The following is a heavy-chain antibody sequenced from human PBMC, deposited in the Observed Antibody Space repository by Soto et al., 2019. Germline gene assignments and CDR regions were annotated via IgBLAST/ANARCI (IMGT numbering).Heavy chain of an antibody. J-gene: IGHJ5*02. V-gene: IGHV1-18*04. CDR2: ISAYNGNT. CDR1: GYTFTSYG. Sequence: GASVKVSCKASGYTFTSYGISWVRQAPGQGLERMGWISAYNGNTNYAQKLKGRVTMTTDTSTSTAYMEMRSLRSDDTAVYYCASXPGYCSSTSCWPXWFDPWGQGTLVTVSS. CDR3: ASXPGYCSSTSCWPXWFDP. D-gene: IGHD2-2*01.